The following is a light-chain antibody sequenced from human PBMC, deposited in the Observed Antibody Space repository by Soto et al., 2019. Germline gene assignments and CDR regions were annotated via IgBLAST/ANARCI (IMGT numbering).Light chain of an antibody. CDR3: QQYNDYSPYT. V-gene: IGKV1-5*01. Sequence: DIQMTQSPSTLSVSVGDRVTVTCRASQTVYTWLAWYQQKPGKAPKLLIYDASILNNGVPSRFSGSGSGTYFTLTITSLQPDDFATYYCQQYNDYSPYTFGQGTKVDIK. CDR2: DAS. CDR1: QTVYTW. J-gene: IGKJ2*01.